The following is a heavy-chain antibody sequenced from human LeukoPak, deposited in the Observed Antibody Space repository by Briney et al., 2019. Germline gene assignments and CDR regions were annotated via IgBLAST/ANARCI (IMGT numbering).Heavy chain of an antibody. CDR1: GFTFDDYA. CDR2: ISGDGSGT. J-gene: IGHJ4*02. V-gene: IGHV3-43*02. Sequence: GGSLRLSCAASGFTFDDYAMHWVRQVPGKSLEWVSLISGDGSGTHYADSVKGRFTISRDNSKNSLSPQVNSLRTEDTALYYCAKDMGPLGTIWLDSWGQGTLVTVSS. CDR3: AKDMGPLGTIWLDS. D-gene: IGHD3-3*01.